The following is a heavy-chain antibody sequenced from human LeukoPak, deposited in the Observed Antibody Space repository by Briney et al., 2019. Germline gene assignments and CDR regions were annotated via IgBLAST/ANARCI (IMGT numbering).Heavy chain of an antibody. CDR3: ARPRGWERRWYFDL. Sequence: GGYLRRSCAASGLTLINFGMKWVRQAQGQGLEGGSSLSSSGTYIYYADPMKGRFTISRDNAKNSLYLQMDSLRAEDTAVYYCARPRGWERRWYFDLWGRGTLVTVSS. CDR1: GLTLINFG. J-gene: IGHJ2*01. V-gene: IGHV3-21*01. D-gene: IGHD1-26*01. CDR2: LSSSGTYI.